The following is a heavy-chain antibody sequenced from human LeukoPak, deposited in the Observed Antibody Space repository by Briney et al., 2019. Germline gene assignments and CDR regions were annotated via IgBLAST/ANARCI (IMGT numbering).Heavy chain of an antibody. V-gene: IGHV3-13*01. Sequence: PGGSLRLSCAASGFTFNNYDMHWVRQATGKGLEWVSAIGTAGDTYYPGSVKGRFTISRENAKNSFYLQMNSVSAEDTAVYYCAKYSGGGSYYYGMDVWGQGTTVTVSS. CDR3: AKYSGGGSYYYGMDV. D-gene: IGHD1-26*01. J-gene: IGHJ6*02. CDR2: IGTAGDT. CDR1: GFTFNNYD.